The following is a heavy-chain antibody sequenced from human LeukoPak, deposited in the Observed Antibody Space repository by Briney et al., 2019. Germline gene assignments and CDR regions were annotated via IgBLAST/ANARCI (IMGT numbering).Heavy chain of an antibody. V-gene: IGHV3-30*18. CDR1: GFTFSSYG. CDR3: AKDMIS. D-gene: IGHD3-22*01. CDR2: ISYDGSNK. J-gene: IGHJ5*02. Sequence: GRSLRLSCAASGFTFSSYGMHWVRQAPGKGLEWVAVISYDGSNKYCADSVKGRFTISRDNSKNTLYLQMNSLRAEDTAVYYCAKDMISWGQGTLVTVSS.